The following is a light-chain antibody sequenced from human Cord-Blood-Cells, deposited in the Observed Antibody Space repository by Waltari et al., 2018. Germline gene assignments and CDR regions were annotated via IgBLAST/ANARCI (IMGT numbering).Light chain of an antibody. Sequence: EIVLTQSPGTLSLSPGERATISCRASQSVSSSYLAWYQQKPGQAPRLLIYGASSRATGIPDRFSGSGFGTDFTLTISRLEPEDFAVYYCQQYGSSPTFGQGTKLEIK. CDR1: QSVSSSY. J-gene: IGKJ2*01. CDR2: GAS. CDR3: QQYGSSPT. V-gene: IGKV3-20*01.